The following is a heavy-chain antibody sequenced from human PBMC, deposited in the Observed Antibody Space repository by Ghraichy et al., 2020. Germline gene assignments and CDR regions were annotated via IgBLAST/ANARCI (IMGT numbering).Heavy chain of an antibody. D-gene: IGHD3-3*01. CDR3: ARGRVFSPPYYFDY. CDR2: INHSGRT. J-gene: IGHJ4*02. V-gene: IGHV4-34*01. Sequence: GGGGGGVGEINHSGRTSYTPSVKSQVTISVDTSKNQFSLKLSSVTAADTAVYYCARGRVFSPPYYFDYWGQGTLVTGSS.